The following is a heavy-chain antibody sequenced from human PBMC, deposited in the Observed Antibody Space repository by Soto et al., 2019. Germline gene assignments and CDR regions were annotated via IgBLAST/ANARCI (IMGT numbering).Heavy chain of an antibody. D-gene: IGHD3-3*01. CDR3: ARTYYDFWSGAGYYYYMDV. Sequence: GGSLRLSCAASGFTFSSYSMNWVRQAPGKGLEWVSYISSSSSTIYYADSVKGRFTISRDNAKNSLYLQMNSLRAEDTAVYYCARTYYDFWSGAGYYYYMDVWGKGTTVTVSS. V-gene: IGHV3-48*01. J-gene: IGHJ6*03. CDR1: GFTFSSYS. CDR2: ISSSSSTI.